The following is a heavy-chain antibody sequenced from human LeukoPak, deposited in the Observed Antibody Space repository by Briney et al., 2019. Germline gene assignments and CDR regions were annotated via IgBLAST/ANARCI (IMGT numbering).Heavy chain of an antibody. CDR1: GGSISSYY. CDR2: IYYSGST. D-gene: IGHD4-17*01. V-gene: IGHV4-59*12. J-gene: IGHJ3*02. CDR3: ARDDYGDTYDAFDI. Sequence: PSETLSLTCTVSGGSISSYYWSWIRQPPGKGLEWIGYIYYSGSTNYNPSLKSRVTISVDTSKNQFSLKLSSVTAADTAVYYCARDDYGDTYDAFDIWGQGTMVTVSS.